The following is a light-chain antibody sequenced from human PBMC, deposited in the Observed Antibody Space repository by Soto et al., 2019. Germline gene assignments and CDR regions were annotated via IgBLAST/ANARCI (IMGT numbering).Light chain of an antibody. CDR2: KAS. Sequence: DIQMTQSPSTLPAPVADRVTITCRASQSISSWLAWYQQKPGKATKLLIYKASSLESGVPSRFSGSGSGTEFTLTISSLQPDDFATYYCQQYNSYSRTFGQGTKVDIK. CDR1: QSISSW. V-gene: IGKV1-5*03. CDR3: QQYNSYSRT. J-gene: IGKJ1*01.